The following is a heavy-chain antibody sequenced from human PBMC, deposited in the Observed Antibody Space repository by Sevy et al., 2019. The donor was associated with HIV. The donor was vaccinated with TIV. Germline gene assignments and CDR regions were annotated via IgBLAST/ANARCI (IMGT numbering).Heavy chain of an antibody. CDR2: INDNGEKT. D-gene: IGHD5-12*01. CDR1: GFIFNKYA. CDR3: ANGGYGGNSGHFDS. V-gene: IGHV3-23*01. J-gene: IGHJ4*02. Sequence: GGSLRLSCGATGFIFNKYAMNWVRQAPGMGLAWVSGINDNGEKTYYTDTVKGRFTISRDNSRNTLYLQMDNLRAEDATVYYCANGGYGGNSGHFDSWGQGTLVTVSS.